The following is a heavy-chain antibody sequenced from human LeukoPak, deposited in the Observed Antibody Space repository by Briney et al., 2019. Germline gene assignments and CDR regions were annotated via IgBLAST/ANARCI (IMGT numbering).Heavy chain of an antibody. CDR3: ARVPGRFLEWLSFDY. V-gene: IGHV4-59*01. CDR2: IYYSGST. D-gene: IGHD3-3*01. Sequence: PSETLSLTCTVSGGSISGYYWSWIRQHPGKGLEWIGYIYYSGSTNYNPSLKSRVTISVGTSKNQFSLKLSSVTAADTAVYYCARVPGRFLEWLSFDYWGQGTLVTVSP. CDR1: GGSISGYY. J-gene: IGHJ4*02.